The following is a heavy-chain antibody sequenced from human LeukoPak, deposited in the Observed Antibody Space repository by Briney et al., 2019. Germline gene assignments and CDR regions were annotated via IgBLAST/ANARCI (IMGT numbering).Heavy chain of an antibody. CDR3: ARPRSYCTKGVCYPIFDY. J-gene: IGHJ4*02. D-gene: IGHD2-8*01. Sequence: ASVKVSCKASGYTFTGYYMNWVRQAPGQGLEWMGWINPNSGGTNYEQKFQGRVTMTRDPSIRTAYMELSRLRSDDTAVYYCARPRSYCTKGVCYPIFDYWGQGTLVTVSS. CDR2: INPNSGGT. V-gene: IGHV1-2*02. CDR1: GYTFTGYY.